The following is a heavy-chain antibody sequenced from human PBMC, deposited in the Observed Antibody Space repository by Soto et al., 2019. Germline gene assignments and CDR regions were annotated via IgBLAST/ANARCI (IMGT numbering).Heavy chain of an antibody. J-gene: IGHJ4*02. V-gene: IGHV4-31*03. CDR3: ARDQVTGYLDY. CDR1: GGSISSGGYY. Sequence: SETLSLTCTVSGGSISSGGYYWSWIRQHPGKGLEWIGYIYYSGSTYYNPSLKSRVTISVDTSKNQFSLKLSSVTAADTAVYYCARDQVTGYLDYWGQGTLVTVSS. D-gene: IGHD4-4*01. CDR2: IYYSGST.